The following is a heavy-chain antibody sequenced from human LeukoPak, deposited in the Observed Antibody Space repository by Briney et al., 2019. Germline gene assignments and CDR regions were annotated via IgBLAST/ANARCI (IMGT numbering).Heavy chain of an antibody. CDR2: VYYRGGT. CDR1: GDSISRSNYY. CDR3: ASCQADTPIYYFDN. V-gene: IGHV4-39*07. Sequence: SETLSLTCTVSGDSISRSNYYWGWIRQSPGKGLEWIGNVYYRGGTFYNPSLKTRVTISIDTSKNQFSLNLSSVTAADTAVFYCASCQADTPIYYFDNWGQGTLVTVSS. J-gene: IGHJ4*02. D-gene: IGHD5-18*01.